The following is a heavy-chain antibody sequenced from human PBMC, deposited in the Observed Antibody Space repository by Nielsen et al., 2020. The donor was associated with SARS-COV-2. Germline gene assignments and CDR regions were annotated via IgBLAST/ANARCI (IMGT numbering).Heavy chain of an antibody. CDR2: IKSKIGGGTT. V-gene: IGHV3-15*01. J-gene: IGHJ5*02. D-gene: IGHD2-2*01. Sequence: WIRQAPGKGREWVGRIKSKIGGGTTEYAAPVKARFTISRDDSKTTVYLDMSSLRTEDTAVYYCATARYCSRTSCSAGTDMFDPWGQGTQVIVSS. CDR3: ATARYCSRTSCSAGTDMFDP.